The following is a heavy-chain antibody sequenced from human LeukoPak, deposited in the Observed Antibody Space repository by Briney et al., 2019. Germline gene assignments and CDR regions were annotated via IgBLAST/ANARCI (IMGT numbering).Heavy chain of an antibody. CDR1: GFTFSAYG. D-gene: IGHD6-19*01. CDR3: ARKQNSGWGQAGFDP. J-gene: IGHJ5*02. CDR2: ISYEGKTK. V-gene: IGHV3-30*03. Sequence: GGSLRLSCAASGFTFSAYGMHWVRQAPGKGLEWVAVISYEGKTKYYADSVKGRFTISKDNSMNTLYLQMNSLRVEDTAVYYCARKQNSGWGQAGFDPWGQGTLVTVSS.